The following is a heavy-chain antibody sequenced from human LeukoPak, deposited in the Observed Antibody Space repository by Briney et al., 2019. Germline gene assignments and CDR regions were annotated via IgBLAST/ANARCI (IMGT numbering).Heavy chain of an antibody. CDR1: GGSISSGDYY. V-gene: IGHV4-39*01. Sequence: SQTLSLTCTVSGGSISSGDYYWSWIRQPPGKGLEWIGSIYYSGSTYYNPSLKSRVTISVDTSKNQFSLKLSSVTAADTAVYYCARIEKWVYYFDYWGQGTLVTVSS. D-gene: IGHD2-8*01. CDR3: ARIEKWVYYFDY. CDR2: IYYSGST. J-gene: IGHJ4*02.